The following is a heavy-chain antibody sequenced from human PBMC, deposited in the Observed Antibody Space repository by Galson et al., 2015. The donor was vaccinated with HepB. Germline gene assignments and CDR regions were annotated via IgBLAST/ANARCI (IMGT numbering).Heavy chain of an antibody. CDR3: ARDPVVVPAAISSGYYGMDV. D-gene: IGHD2-2*02. V-gene: IGHV1-18*04. CDR1: GYTFTSYG. CDR2: ISAYNGNT. J-gene: IGHJ6*02. Sequence: SVKVSCKASGYTFTSYGISWVRQAPGQGLEWMGWISAYNGNTNYAQKLQGRVTMTTDTSTSTAYMELRSLRSDDTAVYYWARDPVVVPAAISSGYYGMDVWGQGTTVTVSS.